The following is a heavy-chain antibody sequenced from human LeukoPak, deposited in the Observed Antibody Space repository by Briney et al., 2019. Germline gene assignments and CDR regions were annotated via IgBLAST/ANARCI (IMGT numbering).Heavy chain of an antibody. CDR2: IYYSGST. J-gene: IGHJ4*02. V-gene: IGHV4-59*01. Sequence: SETLSLTCTVSGGSISDYYWRWIRQPPGKGLEWIGYIYYSGSTSYNPSLKSRVTISVDTSKNQFSLKLSSVTAADTAVYYCARVSSQVGTTSQYYFDYWGQGTLVTVSS. D-gene: IGHD1/OR15-1a*01. CDR3: ARVSSQVGTTSQYYFDY. CDR1: GGSISDYY.